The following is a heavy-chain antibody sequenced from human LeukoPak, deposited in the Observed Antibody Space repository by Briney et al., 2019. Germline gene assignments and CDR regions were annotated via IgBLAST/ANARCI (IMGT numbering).Heavy chain of an antibody. CDR3: AREAAGQWFDP. J-gene: IGHJ5*02. CDR2: IYHSGST. Sequence: SGALSLACAVSGGSTSSSYWWSWVRQPPGKGLEWIGKIYHSGSTSYNPSLKSRVTISVDKSNNQFSLRLSSVTAADTAVYYCAREAAGQWFDPWGQGTLVTVSS. V-gene: IGHV4-4*02. CDR1: GGSTSSSYW. D-gene: IGHD6-25*01.